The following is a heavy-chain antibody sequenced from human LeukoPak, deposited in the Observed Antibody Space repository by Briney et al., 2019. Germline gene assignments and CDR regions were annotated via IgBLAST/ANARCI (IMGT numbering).Heavy chain of an antibody. CDR1: GFLVSTNY. D-gene: IGHD6-19*01. J-gene: IGHJ4*02. Sequence: GGSLRLSCAASGFLVSTNYMSWVRQAPGKGLEWGSVMYSGGAIHYADSVKGRFTISIDSSKNTLYLQMNSLRAEDTAMYFCARGHSSGNPDPFDYWGQGTLVIVSS. CDR2: MYSGGAI. CDR3: ARGHSSGNPDPFDY. V-gene: IGHV3-53*01.